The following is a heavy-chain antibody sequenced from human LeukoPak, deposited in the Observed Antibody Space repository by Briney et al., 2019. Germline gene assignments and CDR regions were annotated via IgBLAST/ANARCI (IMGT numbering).Heavy chain of an antibody. V-gene: IGHV4-59*08. CDR1: GGSISTYY. Sequence: SETLSLTCTVSGGSISTYYWSWIRQPPGKGLEWIGYIYYSGTTNYNPSLKSRVTISIDTSTSQFSLRLSSVTAADTAVYYCARHGHDTDNYEAHFDYWGQGAPVTVSS. J-gene: IGHJ4*02. CDR2: IYYSGTT. CDR3: ARHGHDTDNYEAHFDY. D-gene: IGHD3-3*01.